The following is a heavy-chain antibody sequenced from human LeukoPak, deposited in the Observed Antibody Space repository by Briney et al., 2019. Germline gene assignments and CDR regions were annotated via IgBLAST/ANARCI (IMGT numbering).Heavy chain of an antibody. Sequence: TSGTLSLTCAVSGGSIRSKNWWSWFRQSPGKGLEWIGDMYHSGSVNYDPSLKSRVSILKDKSERQFSLKLTSVTAADTAVYFRATGQWLAASEVWGQGTLVIVSS. D-gene: IGHD6-19*01. CDR3: ATGQWLAASEV. CDR1: GGSIRSKNW. V-gene: IGHV4-4*02. J-gene: IGHJ4*02. CDR2: MYHSGSV.